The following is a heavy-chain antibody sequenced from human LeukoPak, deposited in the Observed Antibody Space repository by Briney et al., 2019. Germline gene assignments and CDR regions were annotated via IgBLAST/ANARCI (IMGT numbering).Heavy chain of an antibody. J-gene: IGHJ4*02. CDR3: AKGYSSGWYLNYFDY. CDR1: GFTFSSYA. CDR2: ISYDGSNK. D-gene: IGHD6-19*01. Sequence: GGSLRLSCAASGFTFSSYAMHWVRQAPGKGLEWVAVISYDGSNKYYADSVKGRFTISRDNSKNTLYLQMNSLRAEDTAVYYCAKGYSSGWYLNYFDYWGQGTLVTVSS. V-gene: IGHV3-30*04.